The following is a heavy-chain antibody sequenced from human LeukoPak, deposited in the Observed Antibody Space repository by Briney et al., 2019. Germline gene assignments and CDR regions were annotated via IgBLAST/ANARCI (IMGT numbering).Heavy chain of an antibody. CDR3: ARSQAYYYDSSGYWY. Sequence: ASVKVSCKASGYTFTSYGISWVRQAPGQGLEWMGWISAYNGNTNYAQKLQGRVTMTTDTSTSTAYMELRSLRSDDTAVYYCARSQAYYYDSSGYWYWGQGTLVTVSS. D-gene: IGHD3-22*01. J-gene: IGHJ4*02. V-gene: IGHV1-18*01. CDR1: GYTFTSYG. CDR2: ISAYNGNT.